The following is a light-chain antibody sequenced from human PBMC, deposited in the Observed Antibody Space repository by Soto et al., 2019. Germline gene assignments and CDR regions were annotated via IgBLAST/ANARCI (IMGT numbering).Light chain of an antibody. Sequence: DIVITQTPLSLPVTPGEPASISCRSSQSLLDSDDGNTYLDWYLHKPGQSPQLLIYTVSYRASGVPDRFSGSGSGTDFTLKISRVEAEDVGVYYCMQRIDFPYTFGQATKVDIK. CDR3: MQRIDFPYT. CDR2: TVS. J-gene: IGKJ2*01. V-gene: IGKV2-40*01. CDR1: QSLLDSDDGNTY.